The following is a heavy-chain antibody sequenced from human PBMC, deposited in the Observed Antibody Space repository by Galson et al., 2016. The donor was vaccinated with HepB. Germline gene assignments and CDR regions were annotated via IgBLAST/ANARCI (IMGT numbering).Heavy chain of an antibody. V-gene: IGHV3-23*01. CDR3: AKGGYYDFWTDYFIGY. J-gene: IGHJ4*02. CDR1: GFTFSNCV. CDR2: ISDNGLIT. D-gene: IGHD3/OR15-3a*01. Sequence: SLRLSCAATGFTFSNCVMNWVRQAPGKGLEWVSSISDNGLITYYADSVKGRFTTSRDNSKNTLYLQLNSLRAEDTAIYYCAKGGYYDFWTDYFIGYWGQGTLVTVSS.